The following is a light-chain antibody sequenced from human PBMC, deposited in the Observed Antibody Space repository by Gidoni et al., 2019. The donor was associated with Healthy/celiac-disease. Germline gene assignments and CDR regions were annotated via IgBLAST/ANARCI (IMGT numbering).Light chain of an antibody. CDR2: AAS. CDR3: QQSYSTPPIT. Sequence: DIQMTQSPSSLSASVGDRVTITCRASQSISSYLNWYQQKPGKAPKLLIYAASSLQSGVPSRFSGSGSGTDFTLTISSLQPEYFATYYCQQSYSTPPITFXXXTRLEIK. J-gene: IGKJ5*01. CDR1: QSISSY. V-gene: IGKV1-39*01.